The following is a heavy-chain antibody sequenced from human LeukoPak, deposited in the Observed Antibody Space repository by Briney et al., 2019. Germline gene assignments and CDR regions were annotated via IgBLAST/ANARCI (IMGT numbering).Heavy chain of an antibody. D-gene: IGHD3-22*01. J-gene: IGHJ4*02. Sequence: SETLSLTCTVSGYSISSGYYWGWSRQPPGKGLEWIGNIFHSGSTYYNPSLKSRVTISVDTSKNQFSLKLTSVTAADTAVYYCARVVSMTMIVVIPLYFDYWGQGTLVTVSS. CDR2: IFHSGST. CDR1: GYSISSGYY. CDR3: ARVVSMTMIVVIPLYFDY. V-gene: IGHV4-38-2*02.